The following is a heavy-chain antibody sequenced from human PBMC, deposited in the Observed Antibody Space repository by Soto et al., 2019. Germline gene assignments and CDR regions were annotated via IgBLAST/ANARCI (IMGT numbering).Heavy chain of an antibody. D-gene: IGHD7-27*01. Sequence: GGSLRLSCATSGFTFSSYAMSWVRQAPGKGLEWVSAISGSGGSTYYADSVKGRFTISRDNSKNTLYLQMNSLRAEDTAVYYCAKVLGMGYYYGMDVWGQGTTVTVSS. CDR1: GFTFSSYA. CDR3: AKVLGMGYYYGMDV. V-gene: IGHV3-23*01. J-gene: IGHJ6*02. CDR2: ISGSGGST.